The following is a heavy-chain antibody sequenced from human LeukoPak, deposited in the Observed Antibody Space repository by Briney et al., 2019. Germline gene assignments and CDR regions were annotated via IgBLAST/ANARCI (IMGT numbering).Heavy chain of an antibody. V-gene: IGHV1-2*02. Sequence: ASVKVSCKASGYTFTVYYMHWVRQAPGQGREWMGWINPNSGGTNYAQKFQGRVTMTRDTSISTAYMELSRLRSDDTAVYYCASLPDYDILTGYYSPLDYWGQGTLVTVSS. D-gene: IGHD3-9*01. CDR2: INPNSGGT. CDR3: ASLPDYDILTGYYSPLDY. CDR1: GYTFTVYY. J-gene: IGHJ4*02.